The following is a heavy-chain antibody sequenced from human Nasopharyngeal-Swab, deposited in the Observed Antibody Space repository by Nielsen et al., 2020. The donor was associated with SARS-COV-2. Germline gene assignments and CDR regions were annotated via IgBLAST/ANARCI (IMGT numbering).Heavy chain of an antibody. CDR2: TYYRSKWYN. CDR3: ARARGAYGDYYYYYYTDV. CDR1: GDSVSSSSAA. V-gene: IGHV6-1*01. D-gene: IGHD4-17*01. J-gene: IGHJ6*03. Sequence: LRLCCAISGDSVSSSSAAWNWIRQSPSRGLEWLGRTYYRSKWYNDYAVSVKSRITINPDTSKNQFSLHLNSVTPEDTAVYYCARARGAYGDYYYYYYTDVWGKGTTVTVSS.